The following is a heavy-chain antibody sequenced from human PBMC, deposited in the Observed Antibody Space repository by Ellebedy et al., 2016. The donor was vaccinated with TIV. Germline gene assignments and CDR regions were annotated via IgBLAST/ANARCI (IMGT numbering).Heavy chain of an antibody. V-gene: IGHV1-46*01. D-gene: IGHD2-2*01. CDR1: GYTFPSYY. J-gene: IGHJ6*02. Sequence: AASVKVSCKASGYTFPSYYMHWLRQAPGQGLEWMGIINPSGDCTSSAQKFQGRVTMTRATSTTTVYMELRSLRSEDTAVYYCARDLSVGTRNYYFGMDVWGQGTTVTVSS. CDR2: INPSGDCT. CDR3: ARDLSVGTRNYYFGMDV.